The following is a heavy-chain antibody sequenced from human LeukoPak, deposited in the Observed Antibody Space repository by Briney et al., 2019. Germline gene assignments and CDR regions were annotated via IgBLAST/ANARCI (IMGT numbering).Heavy chain of an antibody. J-gene: IGHJ4*02. D-gene: IGHD2-15*01. Sequence: SQTLSLTCAISGDSVSSNSVAWNWIRQSPSRGLEWLGRTFYRSQWYNDFAISVKGRISINPDTSKNQFSLQVNSVTPEDTAVYSCARDSYCSAYSCIFDYWGQGTLVTVSS. CDR1: GDSVSSNSVA. V-gene: IGHV6-1*01. CDR3: ARDSYCSAYSCIFDY. CDR2: TFYRSQWYN.